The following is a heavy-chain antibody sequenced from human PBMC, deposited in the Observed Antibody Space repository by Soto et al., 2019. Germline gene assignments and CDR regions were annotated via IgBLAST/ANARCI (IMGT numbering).Heavy chain of an antibody. CDR1: GGCSTRYY. CDR2: FLYGGNT. Sequence: LSLTCCVGGGCSTRYYWSWLRQPPGKGLEWIGFFLYGGNTDYNPSLRSRVTISVDTPENQISLRLTSVTAADTAIYYCASTKATEYLQQWGQGTLVTV. CDR3: ASTKATEYLQQ. D-gene: IGHD4-17*01. V-gene: IGHV4-59*01. J-gene: IGHJ1*01.